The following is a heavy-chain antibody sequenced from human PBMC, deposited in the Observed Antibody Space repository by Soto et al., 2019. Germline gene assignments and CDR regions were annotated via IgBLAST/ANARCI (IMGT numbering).Heavy chain of an antibody. J-gene: IGHJ5*02. D-gene: IGHD2-15*01. CDR3: ARESDCSGGSCYYWFDP. V-gene: IGHV1-69*04. CDR2: IIPILGIA. Sequence: KVSCKAPGGTFSSYTISWVRQAPGQGLEWMGRIIPILGIANYAQKFQGRVTITADKSTSTAYMELSSLRSEDTAVYYCARESDCSGGSCYYWFDPWGQGTLVTVS. CDR1: GGTFSSYT.